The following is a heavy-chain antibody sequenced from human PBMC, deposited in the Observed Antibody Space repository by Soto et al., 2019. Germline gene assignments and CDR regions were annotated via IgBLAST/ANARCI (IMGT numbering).Heavy chain of an antibody. J-gene: IGHJ4*02. CDR2: TRHDGSNT. CDR1: GFTFSGYG. CDR3: ARDGVGTTTYFGYFDY. D-gene: IGHD1-26*01. Sequence: GGSLRLSCAASGFTFSGYGMHWVRQAPGKGLEWVAVTRHDGSNTYYADSVRGRYTISRDNSNKMLYLQMNSLRAEDTAVYYCARDGVGTTTYFGYFDYWGQGTLVTVSS. V-gene: IGHV3-33*01.